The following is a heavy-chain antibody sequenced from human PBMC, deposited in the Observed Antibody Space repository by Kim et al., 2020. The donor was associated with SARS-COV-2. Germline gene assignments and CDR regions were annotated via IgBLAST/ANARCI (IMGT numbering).Heavy chain of an antibody. J-gene: IGHJ4*02. D-gene: IGHD3-16*01. V-gene: IGHV1-3*01. Sequence: TKYSQKFQGRVTITRDTSASTAYMELSSLRSEDTAVYYCARRRGGGYFDYWGQGTLVTVSS. CDR3: ARRRGGGYFDY. CDR2: T.